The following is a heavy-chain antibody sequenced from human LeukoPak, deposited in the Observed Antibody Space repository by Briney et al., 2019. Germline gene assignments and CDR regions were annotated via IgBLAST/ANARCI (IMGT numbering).Heavy chain of an antibody. CDR2: IYYSGST. V-gene: IGHV4-59*08. D-gene: IGHD3-22*01. CDR1: GGSISSYY. Sequence: SETLSLTCTVSGGSISSYYWSWIRQPPGKGLEWIGYIYYSGSTNYNPSLKSRVTISVDTSKNQFSLKLSSVTAADTAVYYCARYSGYQDNFDYWGQGTLVTVSS. CDR3: ARYSGYQDNFDY. J-gene: IGHJ4*02.